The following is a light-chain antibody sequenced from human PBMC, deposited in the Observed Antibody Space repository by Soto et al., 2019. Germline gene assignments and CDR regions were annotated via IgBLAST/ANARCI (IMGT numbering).Light chain of an antibody. CDR3: LHLNSYSPDT. Sequence: DLQLTQSPSFLSASVGDRVTITCRASQGISSYLAWYQQKPGKAPKLLIFAASTLQNGVPSRFXGSGSGTEFTLTISSLQPEDFATYFCLHLNSYSPDTFGPGTKVDIK. J-gene: IGKJ3*01. CDR1: QGISSY. CDR2: AAS. V-gene: IGKV1-9*01.